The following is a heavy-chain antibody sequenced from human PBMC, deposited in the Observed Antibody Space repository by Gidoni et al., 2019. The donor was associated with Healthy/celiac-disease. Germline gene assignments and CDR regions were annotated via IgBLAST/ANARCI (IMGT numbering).Heavy chain of an antibody. J-gene: IGHJ3*02. V-gene: IGHV4-39*01. CDR3: ARCSGSYHLGAFDI. D-gene: IGHD1-26*01. CDR2: IYYSGST. CDR1: GGSISSSSYY. Sequence: QLQLQESGPGLVKPSEHLSLTCTVSGGSISSSSYYWGWSRQPPGKGLEWIGSIYYSGSTYYNPSLKRRVTISVDTSKNQFSLKLSSVTAADTAVYYCARCSGSYHLGAFDIWGQGTMVTVSS.